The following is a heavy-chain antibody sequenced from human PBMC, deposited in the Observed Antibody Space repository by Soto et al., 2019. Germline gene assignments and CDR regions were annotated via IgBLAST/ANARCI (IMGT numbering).Heavy chain of an antibody. CDR3: SSRGSGWRGGCNWLDP. Sequence: GGSLRLSCAASGFPFSIYAMSLVRQSPGKGLEWVSAISGSGGSTYYADSVKGRFTISRDNSKNTLYLQMNSLRAEDTAVYYCSSRGSGWRGGCNWLDPSGQGTLVTFSS. V-gene: IGHV3-23*01. D-gene: IGHD6-19*01. J-gene: IGHJ5*02. CDR2: ISGSGGST. CDR1: GFPFSIYA.